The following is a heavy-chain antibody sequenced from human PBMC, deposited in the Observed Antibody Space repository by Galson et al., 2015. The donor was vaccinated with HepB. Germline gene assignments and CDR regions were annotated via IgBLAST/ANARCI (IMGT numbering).Heavy chain of an antibody. CDR3: ARDRLIIATTAGFDQ. CDR2: IIPIFGTA. J-gene: IGHJ4*02. V-gene: IGHV1-69*13. CDR1: GGTFSSYA. D-gene: IGHD1-7*01. Sequence: SVKVSCKASGGTFSSYAISWVRQAPGQGLEWMGGIIPIFGTANYAQKFQGRVTITADESTSTAYMELSSLRSEDTAVYYCARDRLIIATTAGFDQWGQGALVAVSS.